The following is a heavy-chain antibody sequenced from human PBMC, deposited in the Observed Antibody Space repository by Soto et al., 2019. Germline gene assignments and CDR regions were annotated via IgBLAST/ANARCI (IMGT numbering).Heavy chain of an antibody. D-gene: IGHD3-16*02. CDR3: AKNVVDRGVDF. V-gene: IGHV3-30*18. CDR2: NSYDGSNK. CDR1: GFSFSSFG. J-gene: IGHJ4*02. Sequence: GGSLRLSCAASGFSFSSFGMHWVRQAPGKGLEWVAFNSYDGSNKYYADSVKGRFTISRDSSEKTLYLQMNSLRPEDTAVYYCAKNVVDRGVDFWGQGTSVTVPS.